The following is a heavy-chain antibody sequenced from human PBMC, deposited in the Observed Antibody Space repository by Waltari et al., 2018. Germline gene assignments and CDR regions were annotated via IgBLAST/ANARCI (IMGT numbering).Heavy chain of an antibody. V-gene: IGHV1-69-2*01. CDR2: VDPADGKT. CDR3: ATSGMDLSGVTINWFDP. D-gene: IGHD3-9*01. Sequence: EVQLVQSGAEVKKPGATVKISCKASGYIFSNYYIPWLRQAPRKGLEWMGRVDPADGKTIYADKFQGRIIITTNRPTRTVFMEVTSLTSDDAAVYYCATSGMDLSGVTINWFDPWGQGTLLTVSS. CDR1: GYIFSNYY. J-gene: IGHJ5*02.